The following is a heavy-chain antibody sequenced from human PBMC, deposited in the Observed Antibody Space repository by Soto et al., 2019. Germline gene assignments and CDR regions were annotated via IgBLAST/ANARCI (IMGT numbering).Heavy chain of an antibody. CDR3: ARSPYYYDSSVYVPDYFDY. Sequence: QVQLVESGAAVKKSGSSVKVSCKASVSTFSSYAISWVRQSPGQGIEWVGGLIPIFGTANYAQKFQGRFTITADESTCPAFKELSSLRSEYTAVYYCARSPYYYDSSVYVPDYFDYWVQETLVTVSS. CDR1: VSTFSSYA. CDR2: LIPIFGTA. J-gene: IGHJ4*02. V-gene: IGHV1-69*01. D-gene: IGHD3-22*01.